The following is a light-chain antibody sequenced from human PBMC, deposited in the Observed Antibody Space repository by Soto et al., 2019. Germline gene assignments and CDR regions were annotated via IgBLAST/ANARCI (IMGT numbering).Light chain of an antibody. CDR2: GAS. V-gene: IGKV1-5*01. J-gene: IGKJ1*01. CDR3: QQYGTLSGT. CDR1: QSISIV. Sequence: DIQMTQSPSTLSASVGDTVTITCRASQSISIVLNWYQQKPGKAPKLLIYGASALPRGVPSRFSGSGSGTKFTLTIASLQPDDFATYYCQQYGTLSGTFGQGTKVDIK.